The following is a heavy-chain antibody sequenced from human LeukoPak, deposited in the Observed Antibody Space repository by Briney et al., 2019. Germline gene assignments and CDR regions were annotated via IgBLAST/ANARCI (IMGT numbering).Heavy chain of an antibody. Sequence: GGSLRLSCAASGFTVSSNYMSWVRQAPGKGLEWVSVIYSSGSTDYADSVKGRFTISRDNSKNKLYLQMNSLRAEDKAVYYCAREAYSSNWYGEAQASKYYYYYYMDVWGKGPTVTVSS. J-gene: IGHJ6*03. V-gene: IGHV3-66*03. CDR1: GFTVSSNY. CDR2: IYSSGST. D-gene: IGHD6-13*01. CDR3: AREAYSSNWYGEAQASKYYYYYYMDV.